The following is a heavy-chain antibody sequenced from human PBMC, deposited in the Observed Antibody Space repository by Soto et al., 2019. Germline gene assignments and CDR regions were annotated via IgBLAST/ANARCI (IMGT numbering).Heavy chain of an antibody. D-gene: IGHD4-4*01. CDR1: GFTFDDYA. J-gene: IGHJ4*02. CDR2: ISWNSGSI. CDR3: AKGLYSNYGPPSADY. Sequence: EVQLVESGGGLVQPGRSLRLSCAASGFTFDDYAMHWVRQVPGKGLEWVSGISWNSGSIGYAESVKGRFTISRDNAKNSLYLQMNSLRTEDTALYYCAKGLYSNYGPPSADYWGQGTLVTVSS. V-gene: IGHV3-9*01.